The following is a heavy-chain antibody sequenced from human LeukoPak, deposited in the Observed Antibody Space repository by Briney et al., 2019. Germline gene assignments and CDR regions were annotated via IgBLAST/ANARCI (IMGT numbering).Heavy chain of an antibody. Sequence: PSETLSLTCTVSGGSISSGSYYWSWIRQPAGKGLEWIGRIYTSGSTNYNPSLKSRVTISVDTPKNQFSLKLTSVTAADTAVYYCARGGGDYYMDVWDIGTTVTVSS. CDR2: IYTSGST. CDR1: GGSISSGSYY. J-gene: IGHJ6*03. CDR3: ARGGGDYYMDV. D-gene: IGHD4-17*01. V-gene: IGHV4-61*02.